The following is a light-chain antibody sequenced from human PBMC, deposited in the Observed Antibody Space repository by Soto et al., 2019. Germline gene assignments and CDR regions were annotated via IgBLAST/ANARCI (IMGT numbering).Light chain of an antibody. Sequence: DIQMTQSPSSLSASVGDSVTITCRASQSITNYLNLYQQKPGKAPNLLIYAASSLQGGVSSRFSGSGSGTDFTLTISNLQPDDFSTYYCQQSYSTPYTFGQGTKLEIK. CDR1: QSITNY. V-gene: IGKV1-39*01. CDR2: AAS. CDR3: QQSYSTPYT. J-gene: IGKJ2*01.